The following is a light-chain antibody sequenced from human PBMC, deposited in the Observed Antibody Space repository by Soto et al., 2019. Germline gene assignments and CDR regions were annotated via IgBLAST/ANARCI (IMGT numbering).Light chain of an antibody. Sequence: EIVMTQSPPTLSVSPGERAALSCSASQSIRSNLAWYQQKPGQAPRLLIYGASTRATGIPARFSGSGSGTEFTLTISSLQSEDFAVYYCQQYNNWPAITFGQGTRLEN. CDR1: QSIRSN. J-gene: IGKJ5*01. CDR2: GAS. CDR3: QQYNNWPAIT. V-gene: IGKV3D-15*01.